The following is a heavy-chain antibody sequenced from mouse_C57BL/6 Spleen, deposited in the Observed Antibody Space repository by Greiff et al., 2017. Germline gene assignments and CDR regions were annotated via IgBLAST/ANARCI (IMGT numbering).Heavy chain of an antibody. CDR3: ARGYDYDWFAY. V-gene: IGHV3-6*01. D-gene: IGHD2-4*01. CDR1: GYSITSGYY. CDR2: ISYDGSN. Sequence: EVKLVESGPGLVKPSQSLSLTCSVTGYSITSGYYWNWIRQFPGNKLEWMGYISYDGSNNYNPSLKNRISLTRDTSTNQFFLKLNSVTTEDTATYYCARGYDYDWFAYWGQGTLVTVSA. J-gene: IGHJ3*01.